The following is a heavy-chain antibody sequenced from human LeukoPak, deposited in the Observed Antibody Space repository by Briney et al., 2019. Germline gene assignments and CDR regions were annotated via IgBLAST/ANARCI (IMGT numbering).Heavy chain of an antibody. CDR2: ISYDGSNK. V-gene: IGHV3-30-3*01. CDR3: ARDFTPEYYYYGMDV. CDR1: GFTFSSYA. Sequence: GGSLRLSCAASGFTFSSYAMHWVRQAPGKGLEWVAVISYDGSNKYHADSVKGRFTISRDNSKNTLYLQMNSLRAEDTAVYYCARDFTPEYYYYGMDVWGQGTTVTVSS. J-gene: IGHJ6*02.